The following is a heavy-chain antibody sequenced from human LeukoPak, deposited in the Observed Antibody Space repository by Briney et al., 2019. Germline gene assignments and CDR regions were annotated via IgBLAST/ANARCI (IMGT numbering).Heavy chain of an antibody. J-gene: IGHJ4*02. D-gene: IGHD6-19*01. V-gene: IGHV3-30*03. CDR1: GFTFSSYE. CDR2: ISSDGSNK. Sequence: PGGSLRLSCAASGFTFSSYEMNWVRQAPGKGLEWVSLISSDGSNKYYADSVKGRFTISRDNSKGTLYLQMNSLRAEDTAVYYCARLYSSGWYFDYWGQGTLVTVSS. CDR3: ARLYSSGWYFDY.